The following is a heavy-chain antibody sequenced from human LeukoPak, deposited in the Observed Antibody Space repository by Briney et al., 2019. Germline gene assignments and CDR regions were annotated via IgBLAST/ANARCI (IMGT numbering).Heavy chain of an antibody. Sequence: GGSLRLSCAASGFTFSTSVMHWVRQAPGKGLEWLSFIRFDGSEKYYADSVKARFSISRDNSMNTLYLQMNSLRPEDTAVYYCARRAGAYSHPYDYWGQGTLVTVSS. CDR1: GFTFSTSV. D-gene: IGHD4/OR15-4a*01. CDR3: ARRAGAYSHPYDY. CDR2: IRFDGSEK. V-gene: IGHV3-30*02. J-gene: IGHJ4*02.